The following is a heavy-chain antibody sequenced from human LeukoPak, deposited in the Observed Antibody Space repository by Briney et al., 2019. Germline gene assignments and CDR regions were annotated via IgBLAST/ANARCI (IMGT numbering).Heavy chain of an antibody. D-gene: IGHD5-12*01. J-gene: IGHJ4*02. CDR3: ARARSGYDFDY. CDR1: GFTYSSYV. Sequence: LRLSCAASGFTYSSYVMSWFRQAPGKGLEWVSYISSSSTSVFYADALKRRFTISKDNAKNSLYLQMNTLRDDARAVYYCARARSGYDFDYWGQGTLVTVSS. V-gene: IGHV3-48*02. CDR2: ISSSSTSV.